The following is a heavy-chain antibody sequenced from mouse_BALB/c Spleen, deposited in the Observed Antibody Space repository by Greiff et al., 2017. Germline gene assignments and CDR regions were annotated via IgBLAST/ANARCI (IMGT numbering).Heavy chain of an antibody. V-gene: IGHV5-12-2*01. D-gene: IGHD1-1*01. CDR3: ARHYGSSYWYFDV. Sequence: VQLKESGGGLVQPGGSLKLSCAASGFTFSSYTMSWVRQTPEKRLEWVAYISNGGGSTYYPDTVKGRFTISRDNAKNTLYLQMSSLKSEDTAMYDCARHYGSSYWYFDVWGAGTTVTVSS. CDR2: ISNGGGST. J-gene: IGHJ1*01. CDR1: GFTFSSYT.